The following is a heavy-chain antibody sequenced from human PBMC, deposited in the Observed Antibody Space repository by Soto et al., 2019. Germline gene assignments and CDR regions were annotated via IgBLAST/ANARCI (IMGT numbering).Heavy chain of an antibody. CDR2: ISYDGSNK. Sequence: GGSLRLSCAASGFTFSSYGMHWVRQAPGKGLEWVAVISYDGSNKYYADSVKGRFTISRDNSKNTLYLQMNSLRAEDTAVYYCARGGTYYDFWSGYYDYWGQGTLVTVSS. CDR3: ARGGTYYDFWSGYYDY. V-gene: IGHV3-30*03. CDR1: GFTFSSYG. D-gene: IGHD3-3*01. J-gene: IGHJ4*02.